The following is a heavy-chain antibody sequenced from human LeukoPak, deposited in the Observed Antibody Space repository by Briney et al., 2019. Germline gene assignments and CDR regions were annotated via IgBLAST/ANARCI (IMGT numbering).Heavy chain of an antibody. CDR3: ASSIIRGGYYYYMDV. Sequence: SETLSLTCTVSGGSISSYYWGWIRQPPGKGLEWIGSIYYSGSTYDNPSLKSRVTISVDTSKNQFSLKLSSVTAADTAVYYCASSIIRGGYYYYMDVWGKGTTVTASS. V-gene: IGHV4-39*07. CDR1: GGSISSYY. D-gene: IGHD3-10*01. J-gene: IGHJ6*03. CDR2: IYYSGST.